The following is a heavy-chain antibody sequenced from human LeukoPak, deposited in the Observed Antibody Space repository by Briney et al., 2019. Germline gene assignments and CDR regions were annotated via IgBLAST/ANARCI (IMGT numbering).Heavy chain of an antibody. CDR1: GGSFSGYY. D-gene: IGHD3-22*01. CDR3: ARAPTIRRWLGYFDY. V-gene: IGHV4-34*01. CDR2: INHSGST. J-gene: IGHJ4*02. Sequence: PSETLSLTRAVYGGSFSGYYWSWIRQPPGKGLEWIGEINHSGSTNYNPSLKSRVTISVDTSKNQFSLKLSSVTAADTAVYYCARAPTIRRWLGYFDYWGQGTLVTVSS.